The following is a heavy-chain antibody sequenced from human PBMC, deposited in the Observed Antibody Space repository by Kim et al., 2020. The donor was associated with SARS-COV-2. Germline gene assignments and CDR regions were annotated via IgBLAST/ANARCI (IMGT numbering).Heavy chain of an antibody. D-gene: IGHD6-13*01. CDR1: GFTFGDYA. Sequence: GGCLRLSCTASGFTFGDYAMSWFRQAPGKGLEWVGFIRSKAYGGTTEYAASVKGRFTISRDDSKSIAYLQMNSLKTEDTAVYYCTRNPIAAAGSYYYYGMDVWGQGTTVTVSS. CDR2: IRSKAYGGTT. J-gene: IGHJ6*02. CDR3: TRNPIAAAGSYYYYGMDV. V-gene: IGHV3-49*03.